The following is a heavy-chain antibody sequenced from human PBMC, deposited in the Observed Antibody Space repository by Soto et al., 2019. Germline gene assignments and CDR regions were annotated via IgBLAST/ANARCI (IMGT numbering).Heavy chain of an antibody. CDR3: ARDYHYELELRQFDY. CDR2: TYYRSKWYN. D-gene: IGHD1-7*01. V-gene: IGHV6-1*01. Sequence: SQTDSLTCAISGDSVSSNIAAWNWIRQSPSRGLEWLGRTYYRSKWYNDYAVSVKSRITINPDTSKNQFSLQLNSVTPEDTAVYYCARDYHYELELRQFDYWGQGTLVTVSS. CDR1: GDSVSSNIAA. J-gene: IGHJ4*02.